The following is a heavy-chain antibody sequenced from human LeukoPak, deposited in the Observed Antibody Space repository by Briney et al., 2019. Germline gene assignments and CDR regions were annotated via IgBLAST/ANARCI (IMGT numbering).Heavy chain of an antibody. CDR3: ARRAGAYSHPYDY. CDR2: ISGSGGTT. V-gene: IGHV3-23*01. Sequence: GGSLRLSCAVSGFTFNSYAMNWVRQAPGKGLEWVSAISGSGGTTYYADSVKGRFTISRDNSKNTLYLQMNSLRAEDTAVYYCARRAGAYSHPYDYWGQGTLVTVSS. J-gene: IGHJ4*02. CDR1: GFTFNSYA. D-gene: IGHD4/OR15-4a*01.